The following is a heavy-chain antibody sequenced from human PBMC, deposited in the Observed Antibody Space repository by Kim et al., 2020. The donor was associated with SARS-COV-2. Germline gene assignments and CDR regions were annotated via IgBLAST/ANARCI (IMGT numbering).Heavy chain of an antibody. V-gene: IGHV3-30*01. J-gene: IGHJ3*02. Sequence: RFTISRDNSKNTLYLQINSLRAEDTAVYYCASTLYYYDSSGYFEGDAFDIWGQGTMVTVSS. CDR3: ASTLYYYDSSGYFEGDAFDI. D-gene: IGHD3-22*01.